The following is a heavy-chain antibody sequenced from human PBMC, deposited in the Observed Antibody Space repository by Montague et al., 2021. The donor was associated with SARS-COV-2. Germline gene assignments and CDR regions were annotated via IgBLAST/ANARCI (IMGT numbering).Heavy chain of an antibody. V-gene: IGHV3-21*01. CDR3: ARETNWSYGSSFDY. CDR2: ISSSSSYI. CDR1: GFTFSSYS. D-gene: IGHD1-26*01. Sequence: SLRLSCAASGFTFSSYSMNWVRQAPGKGLEWVSSISSSSSYIYYADSVKGRFTISRDNAKNSLYLQMNSLRAEDTAVYYCARETNWSYGSSFDYGGQGTLVTVSS. J-gene: IGHJ4*02.